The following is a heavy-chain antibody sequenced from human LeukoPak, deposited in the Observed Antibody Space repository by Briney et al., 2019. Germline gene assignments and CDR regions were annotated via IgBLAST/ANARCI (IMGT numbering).Heavy chain of an antibody. CDR3: ARRGHGYGSPFDY. CDR2: ISGSGGST. J-gene: IGHJ4*02. Sequence: GGSLRLSCAASGFTFSSYAMSWVRQAPGKGLEWVSAISGSGGSTFYTDSVKGRFTISRDNSKNTLDLQMSSLRAEDTAVYYCARRGHGYGSPFDYWGQGTLVTVSS. D-gene: IGHD5-18*01. CDR1: GFTFSSYA. V-gene: IGHV3-23*01.